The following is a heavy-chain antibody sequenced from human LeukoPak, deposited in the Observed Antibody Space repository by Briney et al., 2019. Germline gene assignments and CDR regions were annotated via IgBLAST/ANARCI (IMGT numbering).Heavy chain of an antibody. Sequence: SETLSLTCTVSGGSISSYYWSWIRQPPGKGLEWIGYIYYSGSTNYNPSLKSRVTIPVDTSKNQFSLKLSSVTAADTAVYYCARDNSGYGVYGMDVWGQGTTVTVSS. CDR3: ARDNSGYGVYGMDV. CDR2: IYYSGST. V-gene: IGHV4-59*01. D-gene: IGHD5-12*01. J-gene: IGHJ6*02. CDR1: GGSISSYY.